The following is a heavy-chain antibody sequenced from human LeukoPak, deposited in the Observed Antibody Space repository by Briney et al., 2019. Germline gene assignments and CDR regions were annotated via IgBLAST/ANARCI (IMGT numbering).Heavy chain of an antibody. V-gene: IGHV3-9*01. CDR2: ISWNSGSI. CDR3: AKDLYSSGWSTFDY. D-gene: IGHD6-19*01. CDR1: GFSFDDYA. Sequence: PGRSLRLSCAASGFSFDDYAMHWVRQAPGKGLEWVSGISWNSGSIGYADSVKGRFTISRDNAKNSLYLQMNSLRADDTALYYCAKDLYSSGWSTFDYWGQGTLVTVSS. J-gene: IGHJ4*02.